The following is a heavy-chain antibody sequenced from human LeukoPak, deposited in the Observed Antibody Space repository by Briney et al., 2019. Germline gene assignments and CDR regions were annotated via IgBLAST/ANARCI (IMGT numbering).Heavy chain of an antibody. CDR2: ISGNGVSP. CDR1: GFNFTNYA. CDR3: ARDYDDYGMDV. Sequence: PGGSLRLSCAASGFNFTNYALTWVRQTPGKGLECVSAISGNGVSPYYADSVRGRFTISRDNSKNTLYLQMNSLRAEDTAVYSCARDYDDYGMDVWGRGTTVTVSS. V-gene: IGHV3-23*01. D-gene: IGHD3-16*01. J-gene: IGHJ6*02.